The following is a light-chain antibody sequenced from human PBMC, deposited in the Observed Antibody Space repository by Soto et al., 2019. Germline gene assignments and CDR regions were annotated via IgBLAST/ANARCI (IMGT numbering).Light chain of an antibody. CDR2: EVS. J-gene: IGLJ1*01. CDR3: XSYTGGSTQG. CDR1: SGDVCGYGY. Sequence: QSALAQPAAVFGSPGQSITLSCTGTSGDVCGYGYVSWYQQHPGKPPKLMICEVSTRPSVVSNRFSGSKSGKTACGTISGPQGEDEAYYYGXSYTGGSTQGLGTGTKVPV. V-gene: IGLV2-14*01.